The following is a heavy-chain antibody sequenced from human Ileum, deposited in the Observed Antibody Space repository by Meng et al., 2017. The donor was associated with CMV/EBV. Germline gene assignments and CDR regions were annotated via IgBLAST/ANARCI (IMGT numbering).Heavy chain of an antibody. V-gene: IGHV2-5*01. CDR2: IYWNGDE. D-gene: IGHD4-11*01. Sequence: CAFSGFSLNTNGVVVGWVRQPPGKALEWLGFIYWNGDERYSPSLRSRLTITMDTSKNQVVLIMTNMDPVDTATYYCAHRTTVTSVDYWGPGTLVTVSS. CDR1: GFSLNTNGVV. J-gene: IGHJ4*02. CDR3: AHRTTVTSVDY.